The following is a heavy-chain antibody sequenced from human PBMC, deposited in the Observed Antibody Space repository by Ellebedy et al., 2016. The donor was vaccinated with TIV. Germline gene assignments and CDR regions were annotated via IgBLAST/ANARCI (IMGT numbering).Heavy chain of an antibody. J-gene: IGHJ3*02. CDR3: AKGGGGRLPLPLVEAFDI. CDR1: GFTFSSYA. CDR2: ISGSGGST. Sequence: GESLKISXAASGFTFSSYAMSWVRQAPGKGLEWVSAISGSGGSTYYADSVKGRFTISRDNSKNTLYLQMNRLRAEDTAVYYCAKGGGGRLPLPLVEAFDIWGQGTMVTVSS. V-gene: IGHV3-23*01. D-gene: IGHD2-21*01.